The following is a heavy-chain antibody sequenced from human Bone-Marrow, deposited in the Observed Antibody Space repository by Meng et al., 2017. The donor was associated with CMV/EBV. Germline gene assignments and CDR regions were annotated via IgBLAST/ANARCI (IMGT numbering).Heavy chain of an antibody. CDR1: GGSISSSSYY. D-gene: IGHD2-2*01. CDR3: ARASRSRYCSSTSCLGGYFDY. Sequence: SETLSLTCTVSGGSISSSSYYWGWIRQPPGKGLEWIGSIYYSGSTYYNPSLKSRVTISVDTSKNQFSLKLSSVTAADTAVYYCARASRSRYCSSTSCLGGYFDYWCQGTLVTVSS. CDR2: IYYSGST. V-gene: IGHV4-39*07. J-gene: IGHJ4*02.